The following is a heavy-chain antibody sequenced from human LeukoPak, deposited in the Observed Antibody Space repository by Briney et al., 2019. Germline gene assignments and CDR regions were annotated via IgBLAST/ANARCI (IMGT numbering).Heavy chain of an antibody. Sequence: GGTLRLSCAASGFTFSTYSMNWVRQAPGKGLEWISYISSTSTIYYADSVKGRFTISRDNSKNTLYLQMNSLRAEDTAVYYCAREGTGYQYYFDYWGQGTLVTVSS. J-gene: IGHJ4*02. CDR1: GFTFSTYS. V-gene: IGHV3-48*01. CDR2: ISSTSTI. CDR3: AREGTGYQYYFDY. D-gene: IGHD3/OR15-3a*01.